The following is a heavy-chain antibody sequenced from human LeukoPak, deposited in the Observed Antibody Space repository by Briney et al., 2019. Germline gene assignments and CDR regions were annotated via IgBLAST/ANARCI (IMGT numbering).Heavy chain of an antibody. V-gene: IGHV3-23*01. Sequence: PGGSLRLSCAASTFTFSDYYMTWIRQAPGKGLEWVSGITGSSGTAYHAGSVRGRFTISRDESKNTLYLQMSSLRVDDTAIYYCAKSGASPLYHMDVWGKGATVTVSS. CDR1: TFTFSDYY. CDR2: ITGSSGTA. D-gene: IGHD1-26*01. CDR3: AKSGASPLYHMDV. J-gene: IGHJ6*03.